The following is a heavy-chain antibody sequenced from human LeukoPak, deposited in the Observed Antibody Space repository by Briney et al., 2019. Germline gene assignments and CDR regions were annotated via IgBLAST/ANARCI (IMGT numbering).Heavy chain of an antibody. CDR3: ARASSGYYMAFDY. Sequence: SETLSLTCTVSGGSISSSSYYWGWIRQPPGKGLEWIGSIYYSGSTYYNPSLKSRVTISVDTSKNQFSLKLSSVTAADTAVYYCARASSGYYMAFDYWGQGTLVTVSS. CDR1: GGSISSSSYY. J-gene: IGHJ4*02. D-gene: IGHD3-22*01. V-gene: IGHV4-39*07. CDR2: IYYSGST.